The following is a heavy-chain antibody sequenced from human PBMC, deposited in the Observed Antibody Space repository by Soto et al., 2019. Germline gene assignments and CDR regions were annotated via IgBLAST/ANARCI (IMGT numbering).Heavy chain of an antibody. J-gene: IGHJ4*02. CDR2: ISYDGSNK. CDR3: ARDYPLRIFDY. V-gene: IGHV3-30-3*01. Sequence: VAVISYDGSNKYYADSVKGRFTISRDNSKNTLYLQMNSLRAEDTAVYYCARDYPLRIFDYWGQGTLVTVSS.